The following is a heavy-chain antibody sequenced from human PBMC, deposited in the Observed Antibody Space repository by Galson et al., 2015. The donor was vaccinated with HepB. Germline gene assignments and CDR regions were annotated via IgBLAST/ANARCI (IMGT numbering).Heavy chain of an antibody. D-gene: IGHD3-3*01. J-gene: IGHJ4*02. Sequence: SLRLSCAASGFTFSAYAMSWVRQAPGKGLEWVLGISGSGDTTYYADSVKGRFTISRDNSKNTLYLQMNSLRADDTAVYYCAKATNYDFWSGHYNWGQGTLVSVSS. CDR2: ISGSGDTT. CDR1: GFTFSAYA. CDR3: AKATNYDFWSGHYN. V-gene: IGHV3-23*01.